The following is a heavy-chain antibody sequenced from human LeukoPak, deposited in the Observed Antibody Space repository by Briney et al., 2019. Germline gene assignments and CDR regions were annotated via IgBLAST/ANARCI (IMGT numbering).Heavy chain of an antibody. CDR1: GFIFSGSD. J-gene: IGHJ4*02. CDR2: IRSKVYSYAT. V-gene: IGHV3-73*01. D-gene: IGHD3-10*01. Sequence: QPGGSLRLSCAASGFIFSGSDMHWVRQASGKGLEWVGRIRSKVYSYATIYAASVEGRFTIARDDSKNTAYLQMNSLKIEDTAVYYCARDLYSRRMNYYGSGSYFAYWGQGTLVTVSS. CDR3: ARDLYSRRMNYYGSGSYFAY.